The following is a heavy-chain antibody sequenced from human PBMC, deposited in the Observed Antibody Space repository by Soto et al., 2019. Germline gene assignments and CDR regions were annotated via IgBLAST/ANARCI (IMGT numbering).Heavy chain of an antibody. CDR1: GYSFTTYW. Sequence: GESLKISCKGSGYSFTTYWIGWVRHMPGKGLEWMGIIYPGDSDTRYSPSFQGQVTISADKSISTAYLQWSSLKASDTAMYYCATGGYCSSTSCYNFFDYWGQGTLVTVSS. CDR3: ATGGYCSSTSCYNFFDY. CDR2: IYPGDSDT. D-gene: IGHD2-2*02. J-gene: IGHJ4*02. V-gene: IGHV5-51*01.